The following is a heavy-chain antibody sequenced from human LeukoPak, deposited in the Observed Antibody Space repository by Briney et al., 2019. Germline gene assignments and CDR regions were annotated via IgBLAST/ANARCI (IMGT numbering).Heavy chain of an antibody. V-gene: IGHV4-59*01. CDR2: IYYSGST. Sequence: PSETLSLTCTVSGGSISSYYWSWIRQPPGKGLEWIGYIYYSGSTNYNPSLKSRVTISVDTSKNQFSLKLSSVTAADTAVYYCARGELVWGSYREYYFDYWGQGTLVTVSS. J-gene: IGHJ4*02. CDR3: ARGELVWGSYREYYFDY. D-gene: IGHD3-16*02. CDR1: GGSISSYY.